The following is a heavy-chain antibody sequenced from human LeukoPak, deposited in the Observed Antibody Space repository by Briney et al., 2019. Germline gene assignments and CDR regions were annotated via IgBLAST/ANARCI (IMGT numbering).Heavy chain of an antibody. Sequence: GGSLRLSCAASGFTFSRYAMSWVRQAPGKGLEWVSAISGMGGSTYYADSVKGRFTISRDNPKNTLYLQMNSLSAEDTAVYYCAKDREAYCGGDCYYYYYMDVWGKGTTVTVSS. CDR2: ISGMGGST. CDR3: AKDREAYCGGDCYYYYYMDV. CDR1: GFTFSRYA. J-gene: IGHJ6*03. D-gene: IGHD2-21*02. V-gene: IGHV3-23*01.